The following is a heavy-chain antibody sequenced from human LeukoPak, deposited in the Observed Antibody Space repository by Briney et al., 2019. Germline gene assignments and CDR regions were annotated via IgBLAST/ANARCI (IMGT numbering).Heavy chain of an antibody. CDR1: GFIFSNYW. D-gene: IGHD6-13*01. CDR3: ARGGSSRYTISY. CDR2: INSDGTNT. Sequence: GGSLRLSCAASGFIFSNYWMHWVRQAPGKGLVWVSRINSDGTNTTYADSVKGRFTISRDNAKNTLYVQMNSLRAEDTAVYYCARGGSSRYTISYWGQGTLVTVSS. J-gene: IGHJ4*02. V-gene: IGHV3-74*01.